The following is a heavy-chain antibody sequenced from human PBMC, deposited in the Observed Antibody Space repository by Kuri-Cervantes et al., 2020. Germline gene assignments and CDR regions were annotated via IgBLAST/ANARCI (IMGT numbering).Heavy chain of an antibody. Sequence: GSLRLSCTVSGGSISSSTYYWGWIRQPPGKGLEWIGNIYYSGSTYYNPSLKSRVTISVDTSKNQFSLKLSSVTVADTAVYYCASRGACSGGSCSSGAYWGQGTLVTVSS. V-gene: IGHV4-39*07. CDR2: IYYSGST. CDR1: GGSISSSTYY. CDR3: ASRGACSGGSCSSGAY. J-gene: IGHJ4*02. D-gene: IGHD2-15*01.